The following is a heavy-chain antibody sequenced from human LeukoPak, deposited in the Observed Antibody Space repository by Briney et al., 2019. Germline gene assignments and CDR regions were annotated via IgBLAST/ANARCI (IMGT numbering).Heavy chain of an antibody. CDR2: IYYSGSST. Sequence: SETLSLTCTVSGGSMSGFFWTWIRQPPGRELEWIGSIYYSGSSTKYNPSLKSRVTISVDTSKSLFSLNLDSATAADTAVYYCARTSRHFYGSGTNLTPWPAGMDVWGQGTTVTVSS. CDR3: ARTSRHFYGSGTNLTPWPAGMDV. J-gene: IGHJ6*02. CDR1: GGSMSGFF. D-gene: IGHD3-10*01. V-gene: IGHV4-59*01.